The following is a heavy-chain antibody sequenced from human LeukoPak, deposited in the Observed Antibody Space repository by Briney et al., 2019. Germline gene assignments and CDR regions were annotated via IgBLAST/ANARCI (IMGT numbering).Heavy chain of an antibody. CDR3: VCGPMMTSGFNH. V-gene: IGHV5-51*01. J-gene: IGHJ4*02. CDR1: GYKFSNYW. CDR2: IYPGDSDT. D-gene: IGHD4-11*01. Sequence: RGESLKISCKGSGYKFSNYWIGWVRQMPGKGLDWMGIIYPGDSDTRYSPSFKGQVIISVDKSISTAHLQWSSLRASDTAMYYCVCGPMMTSGFNHWGQGTQVTVSS.